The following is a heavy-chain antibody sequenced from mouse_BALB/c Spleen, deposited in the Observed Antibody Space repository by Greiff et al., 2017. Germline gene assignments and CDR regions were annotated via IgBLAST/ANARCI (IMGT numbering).Heavy chain of an antibody. D-gene: IGHD4-1*01. CDR2: INSNGGST. CDR1: GFTFSSYY. J-gene: IGHJ2*01. CDR3: ARQNWESYFDY. Sequence: EVQLVESGGGLVKLGGSLKLSCAASGFTFSSYYMSWVRQTPEKRLELVAAINSNGGSTYYPDTVKGRFTISRDNAKNTLYLQMSSLKSEDTALYYCARQNWESYFDYWGQGTTLTVSS. V-gene: IGHV5-6-2*01.